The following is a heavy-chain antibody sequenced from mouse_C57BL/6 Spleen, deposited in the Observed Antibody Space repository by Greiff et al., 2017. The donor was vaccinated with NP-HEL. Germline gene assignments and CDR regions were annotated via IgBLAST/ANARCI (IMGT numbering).Heavy chain of an antibody. CDR2: IYPGSGST. CDR3: ARDTSEVEGY. Sequence: VQLQQSGAELVKPGASVKMSCKASGYTFTSYWITWVKQRPGQGLEWIGDIYPGSGSTNYNEKFKSKATMTVDTSSSTAYMQLSGLTSEDSAVYYCARDTSEVEGYWGQGTTLTVSS. J-gene: IGHJ2*01. V-gene: IGHV1-55*01. CDR1: GYTFTSYW. D-gene: IGHD1-1*01.